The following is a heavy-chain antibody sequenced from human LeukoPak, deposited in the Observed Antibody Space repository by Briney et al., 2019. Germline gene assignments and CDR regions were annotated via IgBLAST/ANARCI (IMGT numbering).Heavy chain of an antibody. Sequence: SETLSLTCTVSGGSISSYYWSWIRQPPGKGLEWIGYIYYSGSTNYNPFLKSRVIISVDTSKNQFSLKLSSVTAADTAVYYCARGWVAAAVSFDYWGQGTLVTVSS. CDR1: GGSISSYY. J-gene: IGHJ4*02. D-gene: IGHD6-13*01. CDR3: ARGWVAAAVSFDY. CDR2: IYYSGST. V-gene: IGHV4-59*01.